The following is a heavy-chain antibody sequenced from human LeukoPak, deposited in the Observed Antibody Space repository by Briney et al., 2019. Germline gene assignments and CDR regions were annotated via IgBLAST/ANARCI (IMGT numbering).Heavy chain of an antibody. CDR2: IYYSGST. J-gene: IGHJ5*02. CDR1: GGSISSSSYY. CDR3: ARRLPWFDP. V-gene: IGHV4-39*01. D-gene: IGHD2-21*02. Sequence: SETLSLTCTASGGSISSSSYYWGWIRQPPGQGLEWIGSIYYSGSTYYNPSLKSRVTISVDTSKNQFSLKLSSVTAADTAVYYCARRLPWFDPWGQGTLVTVSS.